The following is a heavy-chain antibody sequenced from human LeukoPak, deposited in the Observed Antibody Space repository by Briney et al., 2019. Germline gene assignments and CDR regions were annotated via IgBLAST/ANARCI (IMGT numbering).Heavy chain of an antibody. D-gene: IGHD6-19*01. V-gene: IGHV4-4*02. CDR2: IYHSGSP. CDR1: GGSISSSNW. J-gene: IGHJ6*02. CDR3: ARVAADYYYYGMDV. Sequence: SGTLSLTCAVSGGSISSSNWWSWVRQPPGKGLEWIGEIYHSGSPNYNPSLKSRVTISVDKSKNQFSLKLSSVTAADTAVYYCARVAADYYYYGMDVWGQGTTVTVSS.